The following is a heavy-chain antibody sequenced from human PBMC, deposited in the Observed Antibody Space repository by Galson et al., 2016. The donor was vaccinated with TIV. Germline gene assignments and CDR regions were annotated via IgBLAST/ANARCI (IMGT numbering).Heavy chain of an antibody. Sequence: TLSLTGTVSGGSVSTGDYYWSWIRQPPGKGLEWIGYIYYSGSSYYSPSLQSRVTISVDRSKNQISLKLTSVTAADTAVYYCARGTYYFGSGSYYNRIYFDFWGKGTLLTVSS. CDR1: GGSVSTGDYY. CDR2: IYYSGSS. V-gene: IGHV4-30-4*08. J-gene: IGHJ4*02. D-gene: IGHD3-10*01. CDR3: ARGTYYFGSGSYYNRIYFDF.